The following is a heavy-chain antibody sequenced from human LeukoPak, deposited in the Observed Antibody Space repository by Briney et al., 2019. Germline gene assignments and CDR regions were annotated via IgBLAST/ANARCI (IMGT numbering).Heavy chain of an antibody. CDR3: SRSPRYCSSTSCYDLFDY. D-gene: IGHD2-2*01. J-gene: IGHJ4*02. V-gene: IGHV4-31*01. CDR1: VGSISSDGYY. CDR2: IYYGGST. Sequence: SQTLSLTCTVSVGSISSDGYYCGWIRQHPGKGLGWIGYIYYGGSTFYNPSLKSPVTISVDSSKSQFALKLSSVTAADAAVYYCSRSPRYCSSTSCYDLFDYWGQATLVTVSS.